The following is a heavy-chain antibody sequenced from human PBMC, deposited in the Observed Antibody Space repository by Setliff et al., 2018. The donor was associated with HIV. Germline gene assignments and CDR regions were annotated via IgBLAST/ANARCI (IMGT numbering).Heavy chain of an antibody. CDR1: GFTFTDYA. J-gene: IGHJ5*02. CDR3: AKTAYCFNNGGPKGWFDP. CDR2: MSGSDNTT. D-gene: IGHD2-8*01. V-gene: IGHV3-23*01. Sequence: GGSLRLSCAASGFTFTDYAMNWVRQAPGKGLEWVAGMSGSDNTTFYADSVKGRFTVSRDNSKKTLYMVMDSLRAEDTAIYYCAKTAYCFNNGGPKGWFDPWGQGTLVTVSS.